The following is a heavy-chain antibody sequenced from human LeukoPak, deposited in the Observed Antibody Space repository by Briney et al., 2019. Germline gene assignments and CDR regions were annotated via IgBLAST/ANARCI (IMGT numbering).Heavy chain of an antibody. D-gene: IGHD1-1*01. CDR2: IYHSGST. Sequence: SETLSLTCTVSGYSISSGYYWGWIRQPPGKGLEWIGSIYHSGSTYYNPSLKSRVTISVDTSKNQFSLKLSSVTAADTAVYYCARGQLEFYYYMDVWGKGTTVTVSS. J-gene: IGHJ6*03. V-gene: IGHV4-38-2*02. CDR3: ARGQLEFYYYMDV. CDR1: GYSISSGYY.